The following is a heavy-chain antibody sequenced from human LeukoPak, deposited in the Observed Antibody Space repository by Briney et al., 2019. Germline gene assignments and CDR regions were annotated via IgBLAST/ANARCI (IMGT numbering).Heavy chain of an antibody. J-gene: IGHJ4*02. V-gene: IGHV7-4-1*02. D-gene: IGHD2-2*01. CDR2: INMYTANP. Sequence: ASVKVSCKASGYTFTRYAINWLRQAPGQGLEWMGWINMYTANPAYAQGFTERFVFSLDTSVTTAYLKISNLKTEDTAVYYCAIHSTPGAVDYWGLGTLVTVSS. CDR1: GYTFTRYA. CDR3: AIHSTPGAVDY.